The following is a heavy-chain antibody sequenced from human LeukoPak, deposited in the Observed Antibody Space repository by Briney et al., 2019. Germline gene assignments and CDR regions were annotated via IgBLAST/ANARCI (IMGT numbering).Heavy chain of an antibody. V-gene: IGHV7-4-1*02. CDR2: INTNTGNP. J-gene: IGHJ4*02. CDR3: ARESDLRSDQPFDY. D-gene: IGHD2-21*02. Sequence: GASVKVSCKASGYTFTSYDINWVRQATGQGLEWMGWINTNTGNPTYAQGFTGRFVFSLDTSVSTAYLQISSLKAEDTAVYYCARESDLRSDQPFDYWGQGTLVTVSS. CDR1: GYTFTSYD.